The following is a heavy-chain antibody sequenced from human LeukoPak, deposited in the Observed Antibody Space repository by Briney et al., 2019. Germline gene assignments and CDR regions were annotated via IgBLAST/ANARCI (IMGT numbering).Heavy chain of an antibody. CDR2: INHSGST. CDR3: ARRVGYYDSSGYSY. D-gene: IGHD3-22*01. J-gene: IGHJ4*02. Sequence: PSETLSLTCAVYGGSFSGYYWSWIRQPPGKGLEWIGEINHSGSTNYNPSLKSRVTISVDTSENQFSLKLSSVTAADTAVYYCARRVGYYDSSGYSYWGQGTLVTVSS. V-gene: IGHV4-34*01. CDR1: GGSFSGYY.